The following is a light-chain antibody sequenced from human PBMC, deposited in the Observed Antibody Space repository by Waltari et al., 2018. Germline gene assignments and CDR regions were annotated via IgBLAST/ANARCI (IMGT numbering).Light chain of an antibody. CDR3: QTWDTSVV. V-gene: IGLV3-1*01. Sequence: SYDLTQPPAVSVSPGQTASITCSGDKLGDKYTCRYQQRSGQSPVLVIYHDNKRPSGISERFSGSNSGTTATLTISGTQAMDEADYYCQTWDTSVVFGGGTRLTVL. J-gene: IGLJ2*01. CDR2: HDN. CDR1: KLGDKY.